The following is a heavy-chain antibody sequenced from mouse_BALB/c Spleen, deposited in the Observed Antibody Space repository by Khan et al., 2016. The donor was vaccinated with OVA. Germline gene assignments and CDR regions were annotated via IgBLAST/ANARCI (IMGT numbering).Heavy chain of an antibody. V-gene: IGHV1-4*01. D-gene: IGHD2-14*01. J-gene: IGHJ3*01. Sequence: QVQLQQSGAELARPGASVKMSCEASGYTFTTYTIHWVKQGPGQGLEWIGYIIPTNDYANYNQKFKDRATLTADKSSSTAYMQLSSLTSEDSALYYCAREGAYYRSDGWFAYWGQGTLVTVSA. CDR2: IIPTNDYA. CDR3: AREGAYYRSDGWFAY. CDR1: GYTFTTYT.